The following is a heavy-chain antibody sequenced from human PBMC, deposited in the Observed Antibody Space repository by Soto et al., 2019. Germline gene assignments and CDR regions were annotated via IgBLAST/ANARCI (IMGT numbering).Heavy chain of an antibody. CDR3: ARVGYYDSSGYFDY. CDR1: GGSFSGYY. D-gene: IGHD3-22*01. V-gene: IGHV4-34*01. Sequence: SETLSLTCAVYGGSFSGYYWSWIRQPPGKGLEWIGEINHSGSTNYNPSLKSRVTISVDTSKNQFSLKLSSVTAADAAVYYCARVGYYDSSGYFDYWGQGTLVTVSS. J-gene: IGHJ4*02. CDR2: INHSGST.